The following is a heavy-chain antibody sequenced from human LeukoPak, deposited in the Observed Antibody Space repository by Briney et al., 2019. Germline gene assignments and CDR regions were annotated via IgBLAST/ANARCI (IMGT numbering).Heavy chain of an antibody. CDR2: ITPDGNAA. CDR1: GFTFSGHW. Sequence: GGSPRLSCVASGFTFSGHWMHWVRQVPGKGLMAVSRITPDGNAAAHADSVKGRFTISRDNAKNTLYLDMNSLTAEDTALYYCARSGYSNGYDYWGQGTLVTVSS. J-gene: IGHJ4*02. V-gene: IGHV3-74*03. D-gene: IGHD2-15*01. CDR3: ARSGYSNGYDY.